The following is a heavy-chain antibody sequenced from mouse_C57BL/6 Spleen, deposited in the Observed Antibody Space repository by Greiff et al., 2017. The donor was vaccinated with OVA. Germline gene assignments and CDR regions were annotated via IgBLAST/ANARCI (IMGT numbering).Heavy chain of an antibody. V-gene: IGHV1-81*01. CDR2: IYPRSGNT. CDR1: GYTFTSYG. J-gene: IGHJ2*01. Sequence: VQLQESGAELARPGASVKLSCKASGYTFTSYGISWVKQRTGQGLEWIGEIYPRSGNTYYNEKFKGKATLTADKSSSTAYMELRSLTSEDSAVYFCARGLRRNYFDYWGQGTTLTVSS. D-gene: IGHD2-4*01. CDR3: ARGLRRNYFDY.